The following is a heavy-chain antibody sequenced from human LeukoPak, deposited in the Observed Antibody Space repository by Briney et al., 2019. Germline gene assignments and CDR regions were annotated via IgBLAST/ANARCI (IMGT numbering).Heavy chain of an antibody. CDR3: ARDFYYDSRGTLDSYYGMDA. D-gene: IGHD3-22*01. CDR1: AYNFVNFG. J-gene: IGHJ6*02. V-gene: IGHV1-18*01. Sequence: ASVKVSCKASAYNFVNFGISWMRQAPGQGLEWVGWVSAYNGYSESVQKFQGRLTMTADRSTNTSYLELRRLRSDDTAVYFCARDFYYDSRGTLDSYYGMDAWGQGTSVTVSS. CDR2: VSAYNGYS.